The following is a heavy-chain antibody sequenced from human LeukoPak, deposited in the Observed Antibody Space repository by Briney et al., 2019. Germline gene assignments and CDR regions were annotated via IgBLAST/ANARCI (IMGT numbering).Heavy chain of an antibody. CDR3: ARVAVVVVPAAGGSFNWFDP. V-gene: IGHV3-74*01. CDR2: INSDGSST. CDR1: GFTFSSYW. J-gene: IGHJ5*02. Sequence: GGSLRLSCAASGFTFSSYWVHWVRQAPGKGLVWVSRINSDGSSTSYADSVKGRFTISRDNAKNTLCLQMKSLRAEDTAVYYCARVAVVVVPAAGGSFNWFDPWGQGTLVTVSS. D-gene: IGHD2-2*01.